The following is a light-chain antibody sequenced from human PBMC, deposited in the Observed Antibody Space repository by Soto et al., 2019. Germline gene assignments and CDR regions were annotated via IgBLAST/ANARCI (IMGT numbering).Light chain of an antibody. V-gene: IGKV3-15*01. J-gene: IGKJ1*01. CDR1: QSVRSS. Sequence: EIVVTQSPSTLSVSAGERATLSWWASQSVRSSLAWYQQKPGQAPRLLIHGASTRAPGIPARFSGSGYGTDFNLTITSLQSEDFAVYYCQQYDNWPQTFGQGTKVDIK. CDR3: QQYDNWPQT. CDR2: GAS.